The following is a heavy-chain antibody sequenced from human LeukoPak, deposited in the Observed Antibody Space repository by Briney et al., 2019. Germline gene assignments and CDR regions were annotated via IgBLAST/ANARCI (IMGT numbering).Heavy chain of an antibody. CDR2: IYSGGTT. CDR1: EFGVTTYY. Sequence: PEGSLRLSCVVSEFGVTTYYMHWVRQAPGKGLEWVSVIYSGGTTYYAVSVAGRFTISRDHYKNTVYLQMNSLRAEDTAVYYCARGAGNYEGDEAFDVWGQGTLVTVSS. J-gene: IGHJ3*01. CDR3: ARGAGNYEGDEAFDV. D-gene: IGHD3-22*01. V-gene: IGHV3-66*01.